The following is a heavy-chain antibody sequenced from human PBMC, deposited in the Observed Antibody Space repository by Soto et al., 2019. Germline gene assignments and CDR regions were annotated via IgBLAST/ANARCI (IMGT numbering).Heavy chain of an antibody. CDR1: GYTFTSYG. J-gene: IGHJ4*02. CDR3: ARYRSSSSWSVVDY. CDR2: ISAYNGST. D-gene: IGHD6-13*01. V-gene: IGHV1-18*01. Sequence: GASVKVSCKASGYTFTSYGISWVRQAPGQGLEWMGWISAYNGSTNYAQKLQGRVTMTTDTSTSTAYMELRSLRSDDTAVYYCARYRSSSSWSVVDYWGQGTMVTVSS.